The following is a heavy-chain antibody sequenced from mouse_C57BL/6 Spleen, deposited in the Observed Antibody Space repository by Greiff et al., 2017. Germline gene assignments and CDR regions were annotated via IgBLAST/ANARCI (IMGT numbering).Heavy chain of an antibody. D-gene: IGHD4-1*02. CDR3: VKAPTGTGDFDY. CDR1: GFTFTDYY. Sequence: EVQLVESGGGLVQPGASLRLSCAASGFTFTDYYMSWVRQPPGQAPEWLALIRHKANGYTTEYTASVKGRFTISRDNSQNILYLQMNTLRGEDSATYDCVKAPTGTGDFDYWGQGTTLTVSS. V-gene: IGHV7-4*01. CDR2: IRHKANGYTT. J-gene: IGHJ2*01.